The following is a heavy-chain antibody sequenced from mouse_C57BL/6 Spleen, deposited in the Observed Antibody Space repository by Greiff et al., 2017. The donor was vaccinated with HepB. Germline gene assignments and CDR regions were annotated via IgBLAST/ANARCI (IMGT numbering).Heavy chain of an antibody. CDR3: AREHYDYDDAMDY. Sequence: QVQLKQSGAELVRPGASVKLSCKASGYTFTDYYINWVKQRPGQGLEWIARIYPGSGNTYYNEKLKGKATLTAEKSSSTAYMQLSSLTSEDSAVYFCAREHYDYDDAMDYWGQGTSVTVSS. J-gene: IGHJ4*01. CDR2: IYPGSGNT. D-gene: IGHD2-4*01. CDR1: GYTFTDYY. V-gene: IGHV1-76*01.